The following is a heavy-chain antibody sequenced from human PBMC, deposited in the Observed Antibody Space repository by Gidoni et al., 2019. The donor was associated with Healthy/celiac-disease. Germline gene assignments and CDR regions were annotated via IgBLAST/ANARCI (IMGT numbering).Heavy chain of an antibody. Sequence: QVPLLQSGAAVHTPGSSVKVSCTASVGTFSSYAIRWVRQAPGQGLEWMGGSIPIVGTANYAQKLQSRVTITADESTSTAYMERSSLRSEDTAGYYCERRWEHSGSYYDWFDPWGQGTLVTVSS. CDR1: VGTFSSYA. CDR2: SIPIVGTA. CDR3: ERRWEHSGSYYDWFDP. D-gene: IGHD1-26*01. J-gene: IGHJ5*02. V-gene: IGHV1-69*01.